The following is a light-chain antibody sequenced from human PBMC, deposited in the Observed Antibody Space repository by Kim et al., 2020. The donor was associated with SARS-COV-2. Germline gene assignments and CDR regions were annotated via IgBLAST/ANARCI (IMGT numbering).Light chain of an antibody. CDR3: CSYAGNCHV. J-gene: IGLJ1*01. V-gene: IGLV2-11*01. Sequence: QSALTQPRSVSGSPGQSVTISCTGTSSDVGAYKYVSWYQQHPGKAPKLMTYDVSQRPSGVPDRFSGSKSGNTASLTISGLQAEDEADYYCCSYAGNCHVFGTGTKVTV. CDR2: DVS. CDR1: SSDVGAYKY.